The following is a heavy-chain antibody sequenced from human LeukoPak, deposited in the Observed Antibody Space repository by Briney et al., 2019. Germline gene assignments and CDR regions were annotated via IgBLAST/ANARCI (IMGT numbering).Heavy chain of an antibody. D-gene: IGHD2-21*01. CDR3: GKDRLETDRAYTFFDY. Sequence: GGSLRLSCAASGFTFSSYGMHWVRQAPGKGLEWVAVISYDGSNKYYADSVKGRFTISRDNSKNTLFLQMNSLTVEDTAVYYCGKDRLETDRAYTFFDYWGQGTLVTVSS. J-gene: IGHJ4*02. V-gene: IGHV3-30*18. CDR2: ISYDGSNK. CDR1: GFTFSSYG.